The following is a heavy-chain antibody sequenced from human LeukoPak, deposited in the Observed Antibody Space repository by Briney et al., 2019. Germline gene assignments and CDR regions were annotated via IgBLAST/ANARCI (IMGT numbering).Heavy chain of an antibody. CDR1: GSTFSKYA. CDR2: ISGSDGNT. CDR3: ARDSSVPYGITD. D-gene: IGHD4-17*01. Sequence: GGSLRLSCAASGSTFSKYAMSWVRQAPGKGLEWVSAISGSDGNTFYADSVKGRFTISRDNSKNTLSLQMNNLRAEDTALYYCARDSSVPYGITDWGQGTLVTVS. J-gene: IGHJ4*02. V-gene: IGHV3-23*01.